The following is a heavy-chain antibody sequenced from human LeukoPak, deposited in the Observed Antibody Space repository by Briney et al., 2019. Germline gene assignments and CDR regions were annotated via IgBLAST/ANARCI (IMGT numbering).Heavy chain of an antibody. J-gene: IGHJ4*02. V-gene: IGHV3-53*01. D-gene: IGHD1-26*01. CDR2: IYTGGRT. CDR1: GFTVSSNY. CDR3: ARATTPYYFDY. Sequence: GVSLRLSCAASGFTVSSNYMTWVRQAPGKGLEWVSVIYTGGRTYYADSVKGRFTISRDNSKNTLYLQMNSLRAEDTAVYYCARATTPYYFDYWGQGTLVTVSS.